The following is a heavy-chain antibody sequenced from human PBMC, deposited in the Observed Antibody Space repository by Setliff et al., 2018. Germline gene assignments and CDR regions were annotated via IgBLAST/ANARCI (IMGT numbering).Heavy chain of an antibody. Sequence: PGGSLRLSCAAPGFTVSSNYMSWVRQAPGKGLEWVSVIYNGGSTYYAGSVKGRFTISRDNSKNTLYLQMNSLRAEDTAVYYCARDYNYFDSSGYYPTGAFDFWGQGTMVTVSS. V-gene: IGHV3-53*01. CDR3: ARDYNYFDSSGYYPTGAFDF. J-gene: IGHJ3*01. CDR1: GFTVSSNY. D-gene: IGHD3-22*01. CDR2: IYNGGST.